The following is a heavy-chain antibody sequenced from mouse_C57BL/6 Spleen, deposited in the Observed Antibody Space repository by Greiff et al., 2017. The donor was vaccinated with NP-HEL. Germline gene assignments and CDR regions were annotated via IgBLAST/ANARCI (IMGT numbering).Heavy chain of an antibody. Sequence: QVQLQQPGAELVRPGSSVKLSCKASGYTFTSYWMDWVKQRPGQGLEWIGNIYPSDSETHYNQKFKDKATLTVDKSSSTAYMQLSSLTSEDSAVYYCARDAHAMDYWGQGTSVTVSS. V-gene: IGHV1-61*01. CDR1: GYTFTSYW. CDR3: ARDAHAMDY. CDR2: IYPSDSET. J-gene: IGHJ4*01.